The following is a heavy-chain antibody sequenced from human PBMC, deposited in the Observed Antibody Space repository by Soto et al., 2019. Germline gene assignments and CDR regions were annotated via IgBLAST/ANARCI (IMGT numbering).Heavy chain of an antibody. V-gene: IGHV4-34*01. J-gene: IGHJ4*02. CDR3: ARGQSIAARQHFLY. D-gene: IGHD6-6*01. Sequence: QVQLQQWGAGLLKPSETLSLTCAVYGGSFSGYYWSWIRQPPGKGLEWVGEINHSGSTNYNPSLESRVTISVDTSKNQLSLKLSSVTAADTAVFYCARGQSIAARQHFLYWGQGTLVTVSS. CDR1: GGSFSGYY. CDR2: INHSGST.